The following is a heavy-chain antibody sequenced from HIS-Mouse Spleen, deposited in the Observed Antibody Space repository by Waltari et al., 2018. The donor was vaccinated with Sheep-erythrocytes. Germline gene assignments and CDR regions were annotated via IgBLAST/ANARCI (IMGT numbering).Heavy chain of an antibody. V-gene: IGHV3-21*01. J-gene: IGHJ4*02. CDR1: GFTFSSYS. D-gene: IGHD1-26*01. Sequence: EVQLVESGGGLVKPGGSLRLSCAASGFTFSSYSMNWVRQAPGKGVSGVSPISSSSSSINYADSGKGRFTISRDSAKTSLYLQKNSLRAEDTAVYYCARFASGATLDYWGQGTLVTVSS. CDR2: ISSSSSSI. CDR3: ARFASGATLDY.